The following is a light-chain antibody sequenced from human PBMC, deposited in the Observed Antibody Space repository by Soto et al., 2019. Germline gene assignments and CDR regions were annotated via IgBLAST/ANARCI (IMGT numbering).Light chain of an antibody. CDR1: QSVSNSY. CDR2: GAF. J-gene: IGKJ1*01. CDR3: QQYGSSPRT. V-gene: IGKV3-20*01. Sequence: EIVLTQSPDILSLSPGERATLSCRASQSVSNSYLAWYQQKPGQAPWLLIYGAFLRATGIPDRFTGSGSGTGFTLTISRLEPDDFAVYYCQQYGSSPRTFGQGTKVEIK.